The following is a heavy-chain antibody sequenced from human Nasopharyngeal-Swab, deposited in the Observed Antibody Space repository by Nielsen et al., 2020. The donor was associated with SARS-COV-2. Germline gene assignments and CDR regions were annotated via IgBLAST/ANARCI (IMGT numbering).Heavy chain of an antibody. V-gene: IGHV4-34*01. CDR2: INHSGST. CDR3: ARGSYSASSDGEKYYYHGMDV. CDR1: GGSFSGYY. J-gene: IGHJ6*02. Sequence: SETLSLTCGVYGGSFSGYYWNWIRQPPGKGLEWIGEINHSGSTYYSPFLKSRVTISVDTSNNQLSLRLSSVTAADTAVYYCARGSYSASSDGEKYYYHGMDVWGQGTTVTVSS. D-gene: IGHD6-6*01.